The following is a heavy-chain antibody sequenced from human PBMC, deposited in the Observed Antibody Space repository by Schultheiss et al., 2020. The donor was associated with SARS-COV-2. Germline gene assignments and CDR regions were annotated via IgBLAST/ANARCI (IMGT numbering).Heavy chain of an antibody. J-gene: IGHJ3*02. CDR2: ISSSGSTI. CDR3: AREEALLVGGAFDI. V-gene: IGHV3-48*03. CDR1: GFTFSSYE. Sequence: GGSLRLSCAASGFTFSSYEMNWVRQAPGKGLEWVSYISSSGSTIYYADSVKGRFTISRDNAKNSLYLQMNSLRAEDTAVYYRAREEALLVGGAFDIWGQGTMVTVSS. D-gene: IGHD3-16*01.